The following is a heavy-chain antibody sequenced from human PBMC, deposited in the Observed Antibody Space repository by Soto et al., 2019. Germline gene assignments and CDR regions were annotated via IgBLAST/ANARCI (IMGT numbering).Heavy chain of an antibody. D-gene: IGHD6-19*01. J-gene: IGHJ4*02. Sequence: GGSLRLSCAASGFTFSSYGMHWVRQAPGRGLEWVAGIRDGGGNKYYADSVKGRFTISRDNAKNTLYLQMKSLRVEDTALYYCAKDGGWSLAVAGLFDYWGPGTQVTVSS. CDR1: GFTFSSYG. CDR3: AKDGGWSLAVAGLFDY. V-gene: IGHV3-33*06. CDR2: IRDGGGNK.